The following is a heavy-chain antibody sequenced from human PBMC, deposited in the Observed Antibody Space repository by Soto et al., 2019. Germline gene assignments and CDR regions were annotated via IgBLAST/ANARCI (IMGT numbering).Heavy chain of an antibody. D-gene: IGHD6-19*01. CDR2: ISAYNGNT. CDR3: AYLYSSGWYDAPDDAFDI. Sequence: ASVKVSCKASGYTFSSYGISWVRQAPGQGLEWMGWISAYNGNTNYAQKLQGRVTMTTDTSTSTAYMELRSLRSDDTAVYYCAYLYSSGWYDAPDDAFDIWGQGTMVTVSS. CDR1: GYTFSSYG. V-gene: IGHV1-18*01. J-gene: IGHJ3*02.